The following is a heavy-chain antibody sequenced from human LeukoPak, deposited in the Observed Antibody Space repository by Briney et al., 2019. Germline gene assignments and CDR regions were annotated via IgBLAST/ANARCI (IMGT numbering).Heavy chain of an antibody. Sequence: GGSLRLSCAASGLTFSSYAMSWVRQAPGKGLEWVAVISGNGGSIYYADSVKGRFTISRDNSKNTLYLQMNSLRAEDTAVYYCARETASFDPWGQGTLVTVSS. J-gene: IGHJ5*02. CDR1: GLTFSSYA. CDR2: ISGNGGSI. D-gene: IGHD6-25*01. CDR3: ARETASFDP. V-gene: IGHV3-23*01.